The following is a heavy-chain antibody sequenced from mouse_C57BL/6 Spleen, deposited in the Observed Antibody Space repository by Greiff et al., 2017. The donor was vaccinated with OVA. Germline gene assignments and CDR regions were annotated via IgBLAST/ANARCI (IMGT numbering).Heavy chain of an antibody. V-gene: IGHV10-3*01. CDR2: IRSKSSNYAT. CDR3: VRDNYGSSSWYFDV. J-gene: IGHJ1*03. CDR1: GFTFNTYA. Sequence: EVQLVESGGGLVQPKGSLKLSCAASGFTFNTYAMHWVRQAPGKGLEWVARIRSKSSNYATYYADSVKDRFTISRDDSQSMLYLQMNNLKTEDTAMYYCVRDNYGSSSWYFDVWGTGTTVTVSS. D-gene: IGHD1-1*01.